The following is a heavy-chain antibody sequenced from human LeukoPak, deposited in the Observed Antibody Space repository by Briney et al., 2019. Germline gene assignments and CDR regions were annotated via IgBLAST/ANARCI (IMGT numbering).Heavy chain of an antibody. V-gene: IGHV4-59*01. CDR1: GGFLRRSY. J-gene: IGHJ4*02. D-gene: IGHD5-12*01. Sequence: SQTLSLTCTVSGGFLRRSYTRWIRHPPGKGLEWVGFFHYSASTSYNPSLQSRVTISEDTSKNQFSLELRAVTAADTATYYCVSTGGGSGGFWGPGTLVTVSS. CDR3: VSTGGGSGGF. CDR2: FHYSAST.